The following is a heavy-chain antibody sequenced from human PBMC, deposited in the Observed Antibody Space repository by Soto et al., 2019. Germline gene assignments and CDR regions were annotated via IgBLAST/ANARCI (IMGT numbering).Heavy chain of an antibody. V-gene: IGHV3-43*01. CDR1: VFTFDDYA. Sequence: RLSCAASVFTFDDYAMHWVRQVPGKALEWVSLISWDGENTLYADSVKGRFTISRDSSRNSLYLQMNGLRSEDSALYYCGKDCDLDGYSYYIDHWGQGTLVTVST. J-gene: IGHJ4*02. CDR2: ISWDGENT. D-gene: IGHD5-18*01. CDR3: GKDCDLDGYSYYIDH.